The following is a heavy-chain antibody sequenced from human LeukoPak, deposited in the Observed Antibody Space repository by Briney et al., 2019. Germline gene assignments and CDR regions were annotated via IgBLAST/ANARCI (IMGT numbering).Heavy chain of an antibody. CDR1: GGSVSNYY. Sequence: SETLSLTCTVSGGSVSNYYWSWVRQPPGKGLEYIGYIYRSGTTNYNPSLKSRVTMSLDTSKNQFSLKLSSVTAADTALYYCATGSSYPPGELDYWGQGSLVTVSS. CDR2: IYRSGTT. J-gene: IGHJ4*02. D-gene: IGHD1-7*01. CDR3: ATGSSYPPGELDY. V-gene: IGHV4-59*02.